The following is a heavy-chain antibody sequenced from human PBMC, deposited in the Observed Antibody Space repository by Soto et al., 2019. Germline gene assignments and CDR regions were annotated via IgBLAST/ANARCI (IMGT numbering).Heavy chain of an antibody. J-gene: IGHJ4*02. CDR3: ARGLGGSFGVPTFDY. CDR1: GLTFSSYW. CDR2: ITSSSSYT. Sequence: GGSLRLSCAASGLTFSSYWMHWVRQAPGKGLVWVSYITSSSSYTNYADSVKGRFTISRDNAKNSLYLQMNSLRAEDTAVYYCARGLGGSFGVPTFDYWGQGILVTVSS. D-gene: IGHD3-16*01. V-gene: IGHV3-11*03.